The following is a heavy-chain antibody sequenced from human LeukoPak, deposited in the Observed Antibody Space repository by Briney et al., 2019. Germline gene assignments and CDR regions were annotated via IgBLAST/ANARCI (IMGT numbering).Heavy chain of an antibody. CDR1: GFTFSLYT. D-gene: IGHD3-16*01. V-gene: IGHV3-23*01. CDR2: ISGSGDST. J-gene: IGHJ3*02. Sequence: GGSPRLSCAASGFTFSLYTMNWVRQAPGKGLEWVSAISGSGDSTNYADSVKGRFSISRDNSENTVYLQMNSLRDEDTALYYCAKDVPSWGSAFHIWGQGTMVTVSS. CDR3: AKDVPSWGSAFHI.